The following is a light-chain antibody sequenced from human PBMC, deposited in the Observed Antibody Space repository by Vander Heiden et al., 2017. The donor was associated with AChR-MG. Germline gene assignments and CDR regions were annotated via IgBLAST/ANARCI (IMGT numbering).Light chain of an antibody. CDR3: CSYAGSYTVV. V-gene: IGLV2-11*01. CDR2: DVS. Sequence: HSALTQPRSVSASPGQSVTISCTGTSSDVGGYNYVSWYQQHPGTAPKLMIYDVSKRPSGVPDRFSGSKSGNTASLTISGLQAEDEADYYCCSYAGSYTVVFGGGTKLTVL. CDR1: SSDVGGYNY. J-gene: IGLJ2*01.